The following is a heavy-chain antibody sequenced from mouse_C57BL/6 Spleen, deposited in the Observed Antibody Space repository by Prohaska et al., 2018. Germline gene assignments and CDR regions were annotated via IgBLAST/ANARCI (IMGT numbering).Heavy chain of an antibody. CDR3: ARKSYDYGGGFAY. J-gene: IGHJ3*01. V-gene: IGHV1-26*01. CDR2: INPNNGGT. Sequence: SLEWIGDINPNNGGTSYNQKLKGKATLTVDKPSSTAYMELRSLTSEDSAVYYCARKSYDYGGGFAYWSQGNLVTVSA. D-gene: IGHD2-4*01.